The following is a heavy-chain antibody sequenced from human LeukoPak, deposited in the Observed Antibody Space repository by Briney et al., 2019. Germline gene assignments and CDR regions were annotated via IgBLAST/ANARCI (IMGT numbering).Heavy chain of an antibody. Sequence: SVKVSCKSSGGTFSSYAIIWVRQAPGQGPEWMGGIITIFGTANYAQKFQGRVTITADESTSTAYMELSSLRSEDTAVYYCARVVSGYYYGLFDYWGQGTLVTVSS. J-gene: IGHJ4*02. V-gene: IGHV1-69*13. CDR3: ARVVSGYYYGLFDY. D-gene: IGHD3-22*01. CDR1: GGTFSSYA. CDR2: IITIFGTA.